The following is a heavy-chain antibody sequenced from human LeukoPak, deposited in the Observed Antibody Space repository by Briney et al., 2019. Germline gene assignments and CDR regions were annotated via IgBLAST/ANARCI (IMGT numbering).Heavy chain of an antibody. J-gene: IGHJ4*02. D-gene: IGHD1-1*01. V-gene: IGHV3-30*18. Sequence: GASLRLSCAASGFIFSNYAMYWVRQAPGKGLEWVAAISFDGSHKYYADSVKGRFTISRDNSMNTLYLQMNSLRAEDTAVYYCAKGTAVDRQYFENWGQGTLVTVSS. CDR2: ISFDGSHK. CDR1: GFIFSNYA. CDR3: AKGTAVDRQYFEN.